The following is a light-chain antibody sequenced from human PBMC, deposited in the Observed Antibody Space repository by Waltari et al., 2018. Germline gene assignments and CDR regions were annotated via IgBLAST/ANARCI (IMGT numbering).Light chain of an antibody. V-gene: IGLV2-8*01. CDR2: EVT. CDR3: SSFAGSTNWV. Sequence: QSALTQPPSASGSPGQSVTISCTGTSSDIGGYNYVSWYQQHPGKAPKLMIYEVTKRPAAVPDRFSASKSGNTASLTVSGLQAEDEADYYCSSFAGSTNWVFGGGTKLTVL. CDR1: SSDIGGYNY. J-gene: IGLJ3*02.